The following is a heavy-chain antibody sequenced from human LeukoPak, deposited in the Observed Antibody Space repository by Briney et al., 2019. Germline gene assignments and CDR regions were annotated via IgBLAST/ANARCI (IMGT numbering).Heavy chain of an antibody. D-gene: IGHD6-6*01. CDR1: GGSFSGYY. J-gene: IGHJ3*02. Sequence: TSETLSLTCAVYGGSFSGYYGSWIRQPPGKGLEWIGEINHSGSTNYNPSLKSRVTISVDTSKNQFSLKLSSVTAADTAVYYCARRIAARPLGGAFDIWGQGTMVTVSS. CDR2: INHSGST. CDR3: ARRIAARPLGGAFDI. V-gene: IGHV4-34*01.